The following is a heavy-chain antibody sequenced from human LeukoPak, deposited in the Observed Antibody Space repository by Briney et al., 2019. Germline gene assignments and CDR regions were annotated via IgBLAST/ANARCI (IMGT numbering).Heavy chain of an antibody. D-gene: IGHD3-3*01. Sequence: PSETLSLTCAVYGGSFSGYYWSWIRQPPGKGLEWIGGINHSGSTNYNPSLKSRVTISVDTSKNQFSLKLSSVTAADTAVYYCARGGNLFRLLEWVNQLGRFVPWGQGTLVTVSS. J-gene: IGHJ5*02. CDR1: GGSFSGYY. CDR3: ARGGNLFRLLEWVNQLGRFVP. CDR2: INHSGST. V-gene: IGHV4-34*01.